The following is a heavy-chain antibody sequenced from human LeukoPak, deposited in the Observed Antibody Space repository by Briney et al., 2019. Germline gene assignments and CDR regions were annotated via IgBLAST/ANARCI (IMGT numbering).Heavy chain of an antibody. CDR1: GGPISTYY. CDR2: IDYSGST. J-gene: IGHJ2*01. Sequence: ASETLSLTCTVSGGPISTYYWSWIRQPPGKGLEWLGYIDYSGSTNYNPSLKSRVTVSVDTSKNQFSLRLSSVTAADTATYYCARVGQGCFDLWGRGTLVTVSS. CDR3: ARVGQGCFDL. V-gene: IGHV4-59*01.